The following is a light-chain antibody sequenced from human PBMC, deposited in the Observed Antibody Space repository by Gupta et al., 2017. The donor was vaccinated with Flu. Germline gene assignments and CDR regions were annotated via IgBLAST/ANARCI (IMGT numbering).Light chain of an antibody. CDR2: DAS. V-gene: IGKV3-11*01. CDR3: QQRTNWPWT. Sequence: EIVLTQSPATLSLFPGERATLSCRASQSASSYLAWYQQRPGQAPRLLISDASTRATVLPARFSGSGSGPDFTLTISSLEAEDSAVYYCQQRTNWPWTFGQGTRLEIK. J-gene: IGKJ1*01. CDR1: QSASSY.